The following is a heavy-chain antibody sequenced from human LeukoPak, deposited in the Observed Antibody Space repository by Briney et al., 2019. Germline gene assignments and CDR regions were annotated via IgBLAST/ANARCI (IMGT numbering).Heavy chain of an antibody. D-gene: IGHD3-3*01. CDR2: INPSGGST. V-gene: IGHV1-46*01. Sequence: ASVKVSCKASGYTFTSYYMHWVRQAPGQGLEWMGIINPSGGSTSYAQKFQDRVAMTRDTSTSTVYMELSSLRSEDTAVYYCARDLTQSYYDFWSGYPRAYGMDVWGQGTTVTVSS. CDR3: ARDLTQSYYDFWSGYPRAYGMDV. CDR1: GYTFTSYY. J-gene: IGHJ6*02.